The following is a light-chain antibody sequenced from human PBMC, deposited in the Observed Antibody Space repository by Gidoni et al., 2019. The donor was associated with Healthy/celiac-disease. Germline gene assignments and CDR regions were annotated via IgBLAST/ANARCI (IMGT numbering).Light chain of an antibody. V-gene: IGLV1-40*01. Sequence: QSVLTQPPSVSGAPGQRVPISCTGSSPNIGAGYDVHWYQQLPGTAPKLLIYGNSNRPSWVPDRFSGSKSGTSASLAITGLQAEDEADYYCQSYDSSLSGSVVFGGGTKLTVL. CDR1: SPNIGAGYD. CDR3: QSYDSSLSGSVV. CDR2: GNS. J-gene: IGLJ2*01.